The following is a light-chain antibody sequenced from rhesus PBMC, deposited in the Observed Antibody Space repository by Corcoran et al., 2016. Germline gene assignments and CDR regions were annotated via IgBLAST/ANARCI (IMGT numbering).Light chain of an antibody. J-gene: IGKJ3*01. Sequence: DIQMTQSPSSLSAFVGDRVTITCWASENVTNYLNWYHQKPGKAPEFLIYRASTLQTGVPSRFTGSGSGTEFFLTISSLQPEDVGTYYCQHGYGTPFTFGPGTKMDIK. CDR3: QHGYGTPFT. CDR1: ENVTNY. CDR2: RAS. V-gene: IGKV1-74*01.